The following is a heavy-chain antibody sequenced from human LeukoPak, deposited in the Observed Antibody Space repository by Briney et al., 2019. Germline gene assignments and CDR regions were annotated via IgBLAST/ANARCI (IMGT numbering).Heavy chain of an antibody. J-gene: IGHJ5*02. CDR2: ISGSGGRT. Sequence: PGGSLRLSCAASGFTFSSYAMSWVRQAPGKGLEWVSAISGSGGRTYYADSVKGRFTISRDNSKNTLYLQMNSLGVEDTAVYSCAKDPRGSHNWLDPWGQGTLVTVSS. V-gene: IGHV3-23*01. CDR1: GFTFSSYA. D-gene: IGHD3-10*01. CDR3: AKDPRGSHNWLDP.